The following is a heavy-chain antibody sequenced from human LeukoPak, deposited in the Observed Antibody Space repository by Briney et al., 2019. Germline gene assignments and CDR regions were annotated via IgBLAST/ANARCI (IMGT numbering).Heavy chain of an antibody. CDR2: IYYSGST. J-gene: IGHJ4*02. V-gene: IGHV4-39*07. CDR3: AGDYGDYNFDY. D-gene: IGHD4-17*01. CDR1: GGSISSSSYY. Sequence: SETLSLTCTVSGGSISSSSYYWGWIRQPPGKGLEWIGSIYYSGSTYYNPSHKSRVTISVDTSKNQFSLKLSSVTAADTAVYYCAGDYGDYNFDYWGQGTLVTVSS.